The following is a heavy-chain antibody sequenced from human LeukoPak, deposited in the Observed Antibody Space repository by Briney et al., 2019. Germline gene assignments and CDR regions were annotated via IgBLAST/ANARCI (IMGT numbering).Heavy chain of an antibody. D-gene: IGHD3-9*01. V-gene: IGHV4-59*08. CDR1: GGPISSYY. CDR2: IYYSGRT. CDR3: ARHDILTGYALDY. Sequence: SETLSLTCTVSGGPISSYYWSWMRQPPGKGLVWIGYIYYSGRTNYNPSLKSRVTISVDTSKNQFSLKLSSVTAADTAVYYCARHDILTGYALDYWGQGTLVTVSS. J-gene: IGHJ4*02.